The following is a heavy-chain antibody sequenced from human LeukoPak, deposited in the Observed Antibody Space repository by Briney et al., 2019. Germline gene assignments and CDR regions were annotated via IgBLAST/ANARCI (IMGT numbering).Heavy chain of an antibody. Sequence: SETLSLTCTVSGGSFSSSSYYWGWIRQPPGKGLEWIGSIYSSGSTYYNPSLKSRVTISVDTSKNQFSLKLSSVTAADTAVYYCARQRQLVGFDYWGQGTLVTVSS. V-gene: IGHV4-39*01. CDR3: ARQRQLVGFDY. D-gene: IGHD6-6*01. J-gene: IGHJ4*02. CDR2: IYSSGST. CDR1: GGSFSSSSYY.